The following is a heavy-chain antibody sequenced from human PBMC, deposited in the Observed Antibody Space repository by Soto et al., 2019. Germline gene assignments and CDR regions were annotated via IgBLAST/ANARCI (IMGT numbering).Heavy chain of an antibody. CDR3: ARDTGVWAMHGGFDY. J-gene: IGHJ4*02. D-gene: IGHD2-2*01. Sequence: ESGGGVVQPGRSLRLSCAASGFTFSSYGMHWVRQAPGKGLEWVAVIWYDGSNKYYADSAKGRFTISIDNSKNTLYLQMNSLRAEDTAVYYCARDTGVWAMHGGFDYWGQGTLVTAAS. CDR1: GFTFSSYG. CDR2: IWYDGSNK. V-gene: IGHV3-33*01.